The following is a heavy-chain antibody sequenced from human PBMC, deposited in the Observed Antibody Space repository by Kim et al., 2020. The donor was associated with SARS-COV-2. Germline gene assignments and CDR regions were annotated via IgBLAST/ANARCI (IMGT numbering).Heavy chain of an antibody. CDR3: ARNPITMVQGVIMESYPDY. V-gene: IGHV3-7*04. D-gene: IGHD3-10*01. Sequence: GRFTITRDNAKNYLYLQINSLRAEDTAVYYCARNPITMVQGVIMESYPDYWGQGTLVTVSS. J-gene: IGHJ4*02.